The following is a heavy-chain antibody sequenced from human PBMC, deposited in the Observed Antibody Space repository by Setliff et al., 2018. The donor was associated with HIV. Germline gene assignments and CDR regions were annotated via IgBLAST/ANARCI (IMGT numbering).Heavy chain of an antibody. CDR3: AREAGEANNQYYFDY. D-gene: IGHD3-10*01. CDR1: GGSISSGNYY. Sequence: PSETLSLTCTVSGGSISSGNYYWSWIRQPAGKGLEWIGRIYTSGSTNYNPSLKSRVTISVDTSKNQFSLKLSSVTAADTAVYYCAREAGEANNQYYFDYWGQGTLVTVSS. V-gene: IGHV4-61*02. J-gene: IGHJ4*02. CDR2: IYTSGST.